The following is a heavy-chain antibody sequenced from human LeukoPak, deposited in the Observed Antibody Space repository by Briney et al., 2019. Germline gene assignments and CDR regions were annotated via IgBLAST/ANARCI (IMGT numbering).Heavy chain of an antibody. D-gene: IGHD2-2*01. Sequence: GASVRVSCKASGYTFTDYYVHWVRQAPGQGLEWMGWINANNGDINYAQKFQGRVTMTRDTSISTAYMDLTRLRSDDTAVYYCARVSPIYQLFFWFDPWGQGTLVTVSS. CDR1: GYTFTDYY. V-gene: IGHV1-2*02. CDR3: ARVSPIYQLFFWFDP. J-gene: IGHJ5*02. CDR2: INANNGDI.